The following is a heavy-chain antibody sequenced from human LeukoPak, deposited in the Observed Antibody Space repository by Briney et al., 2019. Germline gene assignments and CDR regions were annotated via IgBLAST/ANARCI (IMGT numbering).Heavy chain of an antibody. V-gene: IGHV3-9*01. D-gene: IGHD6-13*01. CDR1: GFTFDDYA. CDR2: ISWNSGCI. CDR3: AKDLSFLGIAAAGTGFDY. J-gene: IGHJ4*02. Sequence: PGRSLRLSCAASGFTFDDYAMHWVRHAPGKGLEWVSGISWNSGCIGYADSVKGRFTISRDNAKNSLYLQMNSLRAEDTALYYCAKDLSFLGIAAAGTGFDYWGQGTLVTVSS.